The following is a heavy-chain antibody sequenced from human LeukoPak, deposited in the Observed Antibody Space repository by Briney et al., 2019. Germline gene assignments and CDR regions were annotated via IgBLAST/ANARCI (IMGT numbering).Heavy chain of an antibody. D-gene: IGHD1-26*01. Sequence: SETLSLTCAVYGGSFSGYYWSWIRQPPGKGLEWIGEINHSGSTNYNPSLKSRVTISVDTSKNQFSLKLNSVTAADTAVYYCARGGATHYYYFYGMDVWGQGTTVTVS. CDR1: GGSFSGYY. CDR3: ARGGATHYYYFYGMDV. J-gene: IGHJ6*02. CDR2: INHSGST. V-gene: IGHV4-34*01.